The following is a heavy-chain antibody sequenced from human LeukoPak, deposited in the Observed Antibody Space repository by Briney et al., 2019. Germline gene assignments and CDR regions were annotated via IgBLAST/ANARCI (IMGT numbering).Heavy chain of an antibody. J-gene: IGHJ4*02. CDR3: ATLGYCSSTSCYTKFLNSDY. CDR2: FDPEDGET. Sequence: ASVKVSCKVSGYTLTELSMHWVRQAPGKGLEWMGGFDPEDGETIYAQKFQGRVTMTEDTSTDTAYMELSSLRSEDTAVYYCATLGYCSSTSCYTKFLNSDYWGQGTLVTVSS. V-gene: IGHV1-24*01. CDR1: GYTLTELS. D-gene: IGHD2-2*02.